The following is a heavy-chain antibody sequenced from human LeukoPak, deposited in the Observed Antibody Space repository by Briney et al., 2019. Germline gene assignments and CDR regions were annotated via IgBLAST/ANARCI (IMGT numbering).Heavy chain of an antibody. J-gene: IGHJ5*02. Sequence: SVKVSCKASGGTFISYTISWVRQAPGQGLEWMGRIIPILGIANYAQKFQGRVTITADKSTSTAYMELSSLRSEDTAVYYCARDAVGATRPIWFDPWGQGTLVTVSS. CDR3: ARDAVGATRPIWFDP. CDR2: IIPILGIA. CDR1: GGTFISYT. V-gene: IGHV1-69*04. D-gene: IGHD1-26*01.